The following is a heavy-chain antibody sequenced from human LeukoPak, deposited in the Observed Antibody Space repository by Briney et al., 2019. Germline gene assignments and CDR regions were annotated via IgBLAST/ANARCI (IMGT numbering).Heavy chain of an antibody. CDR2: TYYRSKWYN. D-gene: IGHD3-10*01. Sequence: SQTLPLTCAISGDSVSSNSAAWNWIRQSPSRGLEWLGRTYYRSKWYNDYAVSVKSRITINPDTSKNQFSLQLNSVTPEDTAVYYCARDKQGYYYGSGLNWFDPWGQGTLVTVSS. CDR3: ARDKQGYYYGSGLNWFDP. V-gene: IGHV6-1*01. J-gene: IGHJ5*02. CDR1: GDSVSSNSAA.